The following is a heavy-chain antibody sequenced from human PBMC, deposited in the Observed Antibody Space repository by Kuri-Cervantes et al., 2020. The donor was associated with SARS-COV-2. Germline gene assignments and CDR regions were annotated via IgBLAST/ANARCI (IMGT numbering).Heavy chain of an antibody. CDR3: ARGEGKDYYDSGLNWFDP. Sequence: LSLTCAASGFTFSSYEMNWVRQAPGKGLEWVSYISSSGSTIYYADSVKGRLTISRDNAKNSLYLQMNSLRAEDTAVYYCARGEGKDYYDSGLNWFDPWGQGTLVTVSS. CDR2: ISSSGSTI. D-gene: IGHD3-22*01. CDR1: GFTFSSYE. J-gene: IGHJ5*02. V-gene: IGHV3-48*03.